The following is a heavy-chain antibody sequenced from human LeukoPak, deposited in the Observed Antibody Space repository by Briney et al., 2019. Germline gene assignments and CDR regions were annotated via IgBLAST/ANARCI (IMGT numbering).Heavy chain of an antibody. CDR2: ISAYNGNT. V-gene: IGHV1-18*01. D-gene: IGHD3-9*01. J-gene: IGHJ6*03. CDR3: ARAPTYYDILTGPGVGYYYYYMDV. CDR1: GGTFSSYA. Sequence: ASVKVSCKASGGTFSSYAISWVRQAPGQGLEWMGWISAYNGNTNYAQKLQGRVTMTTDTSTSTAYMELRSLRSDDTAVYYCARAPTYYDILTGPGVGYYYYYMDVWGKGTTVTVSS.